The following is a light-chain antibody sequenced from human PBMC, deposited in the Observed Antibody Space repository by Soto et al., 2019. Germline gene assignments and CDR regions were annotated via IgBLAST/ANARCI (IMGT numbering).Light chain of an antibody. Sequence: DIQMTQSPSSLSASVGDRVTITCRASQSISNYLNWSQQKPGKAPKLLMFAASSLQSGVPSRLSGGGSGTDFTLTISSLQPEDFATYYCQQSYSTTRTFGQGTKVEIK. CDR3: QQSYSTTRT. J-gene: IGKJ1*01. V-gene: IGKV1-39*01. CDR2: AAS. CDR1: QSISNY.